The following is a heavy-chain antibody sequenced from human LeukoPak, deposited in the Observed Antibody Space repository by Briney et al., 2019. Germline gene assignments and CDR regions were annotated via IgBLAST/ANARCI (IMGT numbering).Heavy chain of an antibody. J-gene: IGHJ4*02. V-gene: IGHV3-48*03. CDR1: GFTFSSYE. CDR2: ISSSGSTI. CDR3: AAVIRWLGNDY. D-gene: IGHD5-24*01. Sequence: PGGSLRLXCAASGFTFSSYEMNWVCQAPGKGLEWVSYISSSGSTIYYADSVKGRFTISRDNAKNSLYLQMNSLRAEDTAVYYCAAVIRWLGNDYWGQGTLVTVSS.